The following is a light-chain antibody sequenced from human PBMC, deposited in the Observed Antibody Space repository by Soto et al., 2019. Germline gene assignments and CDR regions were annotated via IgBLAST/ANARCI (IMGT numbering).Light chain of an antibody. Sequence: QSLLTQPASVSGSPGQSITISCTGTSSDVGSYNLVSWYQQHPGKAPKLMIYEGSKRPSGVSNRFSGSKSGNTASLTISGLQAEDEADYYCCSYAGSTTYILFGGGTQLTVL. CDR1: SSDVGSYNL. CDR2: EGS. V-gene: IGLV2-23*01. J-gene: IGLJ2*01. CDR3: CSYAGSTTYIL.